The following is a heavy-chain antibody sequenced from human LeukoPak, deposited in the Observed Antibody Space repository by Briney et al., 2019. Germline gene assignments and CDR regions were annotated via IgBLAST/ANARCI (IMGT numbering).Heavy chain of an antibody. J-gene: IGHJ3*02. D-gene: IGHD1-26*01. CDR2: IIPMYDIK. CDR3: ARDRIVGPMESAFDI. V-gene: IGHV1-69*04. Sequence: SVKVTCKASGATFTSKTISWVRQAPGQGLEWMGRIIPMYDIKDYAQKFQGRVTITADKSTSTAYMELSSLTSEDTAVYYCARDRIVGPMESAFDIWGQGTMVTVSP. CDR1: GATFTSKT.